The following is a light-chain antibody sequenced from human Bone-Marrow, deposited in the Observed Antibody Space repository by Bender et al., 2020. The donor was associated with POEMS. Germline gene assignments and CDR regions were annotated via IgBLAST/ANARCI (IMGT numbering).Light chain of an antibody. CDR1: SSDVGRYNY. Sequence: QSALTQPPSASGSLGQSVSISCTGTSSDVGRYNYVSWYQQHPGEAPKLMIYEVNKRPSGVPDRFSASKSGNTASLTVSGLRAEDEAYYYCQSHDVTLAFPVFGGGTQLTVL. J-gene: IGLJ2*01. CDR3: QSHDVTLAFPV. CDR2: EVN. V-gene: IGLV2-8*01.